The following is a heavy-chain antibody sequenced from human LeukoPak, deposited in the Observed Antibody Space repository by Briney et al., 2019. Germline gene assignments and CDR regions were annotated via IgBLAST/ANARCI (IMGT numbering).Heavy chain of an antibody. Sequence: GGSLRLSCAASGFTFSDHYMDWVRQAPGKGLEWVGRTRNKAKGYTTEYAASVKGRFTISRDDSKNSLYLQMYSLKTEDTAVYYCARVSVTYDYFDYWGQGTLVTVSS. CDR3: ARVSVTYDYFDY. V-gene: IGHV3-72*01. D-gene: IGHD1-26*01. J-gene: IGHJ4*02. CDR1: GFTFSDHY. CDR2: TRNKAKGYTT.